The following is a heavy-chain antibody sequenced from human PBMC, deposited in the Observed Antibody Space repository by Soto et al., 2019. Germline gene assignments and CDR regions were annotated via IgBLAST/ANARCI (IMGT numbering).Heavy chain of an antibody. CDR2: ISYDGSNK. D-gene: IGHD3-10*01. V-gene: IGHV3-30*18. CDR3: AKGPLGPMVRGVTGWFDP. Sequence: GGSLRLSCAASGFTFSSYGMHWVRQAPGKGLEWVAVISYDGSNKYYADSVKGRFTISRDNSKNTLYLQMNSLRAEDTAVYYCAKGPLGPMVRGVTGWFDPWGQGTLVTVSS. J-gene: IGHJ5*02. CDR1: GFTFSSYG.